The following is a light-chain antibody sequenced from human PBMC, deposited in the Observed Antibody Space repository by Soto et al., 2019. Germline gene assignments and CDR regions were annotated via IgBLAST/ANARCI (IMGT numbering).Light chain of an antibody. CDR3: QQYNSYWT. Sequence: DIQMTQSPSTLSASVGDRVTITCRASQSISSWLAWYQQKPGKAPKLLIYDASSLESGVPSRFSGSGPGTEFTLTISSLQPDDFATYYCQQYNSYWTFDQGTKVEIK. V-gene: IGKV1-5*01. CDR1: QSISSW. CDR2: DAS. J-gene: IGKJ1*01.